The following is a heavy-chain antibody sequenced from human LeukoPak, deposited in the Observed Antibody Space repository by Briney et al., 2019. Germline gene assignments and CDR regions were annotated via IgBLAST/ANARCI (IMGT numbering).Heavy chain of an antibody. CDR3: ARLDIVVVPAAISLLYYYGMDV. CDR1: GGSFSGYY. V-gene: IGHV4-34*01. J-gene: IGHJ6*04. CDR2: INHSGST. D-gene: IGHD2-2*02. Sequence: SETLSLTCAVYGGSFSGYYWSWIRQPPGKGLEWLGEINHSGSTNYNPSLKSRVTISVDTSKNQFSLKLSSVTAADTAVYYCARLDIVVVPAAISLLYYYGMDVWGKGTTVTVSS.